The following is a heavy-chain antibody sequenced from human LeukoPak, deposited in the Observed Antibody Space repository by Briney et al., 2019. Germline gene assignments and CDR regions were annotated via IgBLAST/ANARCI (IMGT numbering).Heavy chain of an antibody. J-gene: IGHJ4*02. Sequence: KPSETLSLTCAVYGGSFSGYYWSWIRQPPGKGLEWIGEINHSGSTNYNPSLKSRVTISVDTSKNQFSPKLSSVTAADTAVYYCARNRRGSGSPRFDYWGQGTLVTVSS. CDR2: INHSGST. V-gene: IGHV4-34*01. CDR1: GGSFSGYY. CDR3: ARNRRGSGSPRFDY. D-gene: IGHD3-10*01.